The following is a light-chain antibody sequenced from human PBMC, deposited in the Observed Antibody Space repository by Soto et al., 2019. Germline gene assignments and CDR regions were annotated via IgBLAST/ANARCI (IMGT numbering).Light chain of an antibody. CDR1: SSDVGGYNY. CDR3: TSHAGINNVV. CDR2: EVT. Sequence: QSALTRPPSASGSPGQSVTISCTGTSSDVGGYNYVSWYQQHLGKAPKLMIYEVTKRPSGVPDRFSGSKSGNTASLTVSGLQAEDEADYYCTSHAGINNVVFGGGTKVTVL. V-gene: IGLV2-8*01. J-gene: IGLJ2*01.